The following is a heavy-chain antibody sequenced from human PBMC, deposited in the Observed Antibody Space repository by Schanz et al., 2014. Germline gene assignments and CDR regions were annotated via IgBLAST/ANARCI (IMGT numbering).Heavy chain of an antibody. D-gene: IGHD6-13*01. CDR3: ASSGAGYSSSWDFDY. V-gene: IGHV1-69*04. Sequence: QVQLVQSGDEVKKPGASVKVSCKTSGYTFSDYGITWVRQAPGQGLEWVGRFIPILDVGNYAQQFQGRVTFTADKSTSTAYMDLRSLRSDDTAVYYCASSGAGYSSSWDFDYWGQGTLVTVSS. CDR1: GYTFSDYG. CDR2: FIPILDVG. J-gene: IGHJ4*02.